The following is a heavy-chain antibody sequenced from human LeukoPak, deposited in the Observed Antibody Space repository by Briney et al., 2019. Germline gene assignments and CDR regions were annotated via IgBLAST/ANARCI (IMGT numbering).Heavy chain of an antibody. D-gene: IGHD3-10*01. V-gene: IGHV4-39*07. CDR3: ARGRPANYYGSGGRPFDP. CDR2: INHSGST. CDR1: GGSISSSSYY. Sequence: SETLSLTCTVSGGSISSSSYYWSWIRQPPGKGLEWIGEINHSGSTNYNPSLKSRVTISVDTSKNQFSLKLSSVTAADTAVYYCARGRPANYYGSGGRPFDPWGQGTLVTVSS. J-gene: IGHJ5*02.